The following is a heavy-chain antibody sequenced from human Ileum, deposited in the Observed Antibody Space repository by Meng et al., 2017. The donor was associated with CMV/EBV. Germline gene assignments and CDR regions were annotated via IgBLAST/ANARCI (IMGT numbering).Heavy chain of an antibody. D-gene: IGHD3-22*01. V-gene: IGHV7-4-1*02. CDR2: INTNTGNP. J-gene: IGHJ4*02. Sequence: SCKASGYTFHNKNLIWLRQAPGQGPEWMGWINTNTGNPTYARDFTGRFVFSLDTSVSTAYLQISSLKAEDTAVYYCARDGLNERYFDYWGQGTLVTVSS. CDR1: GYTFHNKN. CDR3: ARDGLNERYFDY.